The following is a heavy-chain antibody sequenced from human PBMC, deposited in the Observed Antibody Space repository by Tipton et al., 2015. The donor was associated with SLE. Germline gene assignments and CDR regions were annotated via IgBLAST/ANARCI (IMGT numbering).Heavy chain of an antibody. Sequence: TLSLTCIVSGGSITSSSFFWDWVRQPPGKGLEWIGSVFYSGRTYYNPSLKSRATISLDTSKKQFSLTLTSVTAADTAIYYCARQILDGSVADWFDPWGQGTLVTVSS. J-gene: IGHJ5*02. D-gene: IGHD3-10*01. CDR1: GGSITSSSFF. CDR3: ARQILDGSVADWFDP. CDR2: VFYSGRT. V-gene: IGHV4-39*07.